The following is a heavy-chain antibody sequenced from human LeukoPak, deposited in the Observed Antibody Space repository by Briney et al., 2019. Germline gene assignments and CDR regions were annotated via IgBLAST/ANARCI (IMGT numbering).Heavy chain of an antibody. V-gene: IGHV4-59*11. Sequence: PSETLSLTCTVSGGSLSSHYWSWIRQPPGKGLELIGHIYYTGTTFYNPSLNSRVTISLDTSRNQFSLRLTSVTAADTAVYYCAYDSSGQHYWGQGTLVTVSS. CDR3: AYDSSGQHY. CDR2: IYYTGTT. CDR1: GGSLSSHY. J-gene: IGHJ4*02. D-gene: IGHD3-22*01.